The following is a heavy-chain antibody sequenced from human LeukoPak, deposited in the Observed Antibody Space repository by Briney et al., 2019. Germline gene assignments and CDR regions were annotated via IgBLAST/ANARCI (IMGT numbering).Heavy chain of an antibody. CDR2: FSGSGGST. CDR3: AKSGAARFDI. D-gene: IGHD6-6*01. J-gene: IGHJ3*02. Sequence: GGSLRLSCAASGFTFTSYNMNWVRQAPGKGLEWVSSFSGSGGSTYYADSVKGRFTIYRDNSKNTLYLQMNSLRAEDTAVYYCAKSGAARFDIWGQGTMVTVSS. CDR1: GFTFTSYN. V-gene: IGHV3-23*01.